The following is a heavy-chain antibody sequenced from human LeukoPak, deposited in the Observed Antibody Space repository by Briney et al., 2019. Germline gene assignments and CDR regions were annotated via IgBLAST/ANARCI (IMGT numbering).Heavy chain of an antibody. J-gene: IGHJ4*02. CDR1: GFTFSTYT. CDR3: ARDASGRVWGGYFDY. D-gene: IGHD3-10*01. Sequence: PGGSLRLSCAASGFTFSTYTMHWVRQAPGKGLEWVAVISYDGSDKYYADSVKGRFTISRDNSKNTLYLQMNSLRAGDTALYYCARDASGRVWGGYFDYGGQGTLVTVSS. V-gene: IGHV3-30*01. CDR2: ISYDGSDK.